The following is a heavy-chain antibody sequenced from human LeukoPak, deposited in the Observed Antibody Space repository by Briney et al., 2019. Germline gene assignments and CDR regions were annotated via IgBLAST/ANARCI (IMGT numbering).Heavy chain of an antibody. J-gene: IGHJ4*02. CDR2: IYYSGST. CDR3: ARERSGYPYYFDY. D-gene: IGHD3-3*01. CDR1: GGSISSGGYY. V-gene: IGHV4-31*03. Sequence: SETLSLTCTVSGGSISSGGYYWSWIRQHPGKGLEWIGYIYYSGSTYYNPSLKSRVTISVDTSKNQFSLKLSSVTGADTAVYHCARERSGYPYYFDYWGQGALVTVSS.